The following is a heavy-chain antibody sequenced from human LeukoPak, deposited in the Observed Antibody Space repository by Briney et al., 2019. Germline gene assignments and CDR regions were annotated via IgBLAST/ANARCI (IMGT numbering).Heavy chain of an antibody. D-gene: IGHD1-26*01. V-gene: IGHV3-30*02. CDR1: GFTFSNYG. J-gene: IGHJ4*02. CDR3: ARGRIVGANDY. Sequence: GGSLRLSCAASGFTFSNYGMHWVRQAPGKGLEWVAFIQYDGRNTYYADSVKGRFTISRDNAKNTLYLQMNSLRAEDTAVYYCARGRIVGANDYWGQGALVTVSS. CDR2: IQYDGRNT.